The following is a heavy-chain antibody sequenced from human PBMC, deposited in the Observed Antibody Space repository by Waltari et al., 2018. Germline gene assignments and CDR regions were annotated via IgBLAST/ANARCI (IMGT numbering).Heavy chain of an antibody. J-gene: IGHJ6*02. CDR2: IANSGTP. CDR3: AKGGGGTRDGMDV. CDR1: GGSMTSEYSY. Sequence: QVQLQQSGPGLVKPSQTLTLICTVSGGSMTSEYSYWSWIRQHPGKGLEWIGFIANSGTPDYNPSLKRVGDMSIDTSKNQFSLKVNSVTAADTAVYYCAKGGGGTRDGMDVWGQGTTVTVSS. V-gene: IGHV4-31*01. D-gene: IGHD2-2*01.